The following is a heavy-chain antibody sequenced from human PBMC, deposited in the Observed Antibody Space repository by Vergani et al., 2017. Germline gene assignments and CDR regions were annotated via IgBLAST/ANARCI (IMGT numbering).Heavy chain of an antibody. CDR3: ASRDRYSSSWYS. D-gene: IGHD6-13*01. J-gene: IGHJ4*02. Sequence: QVQLQESGPGLVKPSGTLSLTCAVSGGSISSSNWWSWVRQPPGTGLEWMGEIYHSGSTNYNPFLKSRVTISVDKSKNKFSLKLSSVTAADTAVYYCASRDRYSSSWYSWGQGTLVTVSS. V-gene: IGHV4-4*02. CDR1: GGSISSSNW. CDR2: IYHSGST.